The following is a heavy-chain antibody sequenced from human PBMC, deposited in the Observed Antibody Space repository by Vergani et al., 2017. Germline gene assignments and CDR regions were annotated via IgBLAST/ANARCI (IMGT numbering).Heavy chain of an antibody. Sequence: QLQLQESGPGLVTPSATLSLICSVSGTSIRSSNYYWGWIRQPPGKGLEWIASIYYSGSTYYNPSLKSRVTISVDTSKNQFSLKLSSVTAADTAVYFCARHSTVEWLVKLGWIDPWGQGIMVTVSS. J-gene: IGHJ5*02. D-gene: IGHD6-19*01. V-gene: IGHV4-39*01. CDR3: ARHSTVEWLVKLGWIDP. CDR2: IYYSGST. CDR1: GTSIRSSNYY.